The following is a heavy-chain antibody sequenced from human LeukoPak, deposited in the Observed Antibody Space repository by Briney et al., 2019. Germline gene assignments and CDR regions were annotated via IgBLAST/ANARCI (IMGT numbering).Heavy chain of an antibody. CDR3: ARFSSGWSDAFDI. V-gene: IGHV4-30-4*08. J-gene: IGHJ3*02. CDR2: IYYSGST. CDR1: GGSISSGDYY. D-gene: IGHD6-19*01. Sequence: PSQTLSLTCTVSGGSISSGDYYWSWICQPPGKGLEWIGYIYYSGSTYYNPSLKSRVTISVDTSKNQFSLKLSSVTAADTAVYYCARFSSGWSDAFDIWGQGTMVTVSS.